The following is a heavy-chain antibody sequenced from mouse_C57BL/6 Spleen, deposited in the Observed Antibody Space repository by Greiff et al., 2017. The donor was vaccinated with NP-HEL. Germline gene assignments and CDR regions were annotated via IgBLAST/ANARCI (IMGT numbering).Heavy chain of an antibody. D-gene: IGHD1-1*01. CDR2: IYPSDSET. J-gene: IGHJ2*01. V-gene: IGHV1-61*01. CDR3: ARDYYGSRDY. CDR1: GYTFTSYW. Sequence: VQLQQSGAELVRPGSSVKLSCKASGYTFTSYWMDWVKQRPGQGLEWIGNIYPSDSETHYNQKFKDKATLTVDKSSSTAYMQLSSLTSEDSAVYYCARDYYGSRDYWGQGTTLTVSS.